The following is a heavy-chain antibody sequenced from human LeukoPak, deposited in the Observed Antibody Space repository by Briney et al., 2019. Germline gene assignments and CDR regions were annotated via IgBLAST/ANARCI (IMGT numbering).Heavy chain of an antibody. CDR3: ARVGYYASGPFSYFDY. CDR2: TSYDGTKK. D-gene: IGHD3-10*01. J-gene: IGHJ4*02. Sequence: GGSLRLSCAASGFTFSRYGMHWVRQAPGKGLEWVAVTSYDGTKKDYADHVKDRFTISRDNSQNTLYLQMNSLRAEDTAVYYCARVGYYASGPFSYFDYWGQGTLVTVSS. V-gene: IGHV3-30*03. CDR1: GFTFSRYG.